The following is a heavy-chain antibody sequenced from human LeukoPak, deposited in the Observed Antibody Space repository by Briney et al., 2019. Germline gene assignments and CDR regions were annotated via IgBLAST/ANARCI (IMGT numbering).Heavy chain of an antibody. Sequence: PGGSLRLSCAASGFTFSSYAMDWVRQAPGKGLVWVAAISYDSSRKFYADSVKGRFTISRDNSENRLDLQMNSLRAEDTAVYYCAREGLNYDDYGDSYYFDYWGQGTLVTVSS. CDR2: ISYDSSRK. V-gene: IGHV3-30-3*01. J-gene: IGHJ4*02. CDR1: GFTFSSYA. D-gene: IGHD4-17*01. CDR3: AREGLNYDDYGDSYYFDY.